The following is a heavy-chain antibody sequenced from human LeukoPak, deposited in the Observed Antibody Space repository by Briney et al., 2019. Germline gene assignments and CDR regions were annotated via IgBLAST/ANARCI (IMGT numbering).Heavy chain of an antibody. CDR1: GFTFSNYA. Sequence: GGSLRLSCAASGFTFSNYAFRWVRQAPGKGLEWVSGISDSGRDTYYADSVKGRFTISRDNSQNTLYLQMNSLRAEDTAVYYCASPEGDIVVVPAATSPDDAFDIWGQGTMVTVS. D-gene: IGHD2-2*01. CDR2: ISDSGRDT. J-gene: IGHJ3*02. V-gene: IGHV3-23*01. CDR3: ASPEGDIVVVPAATSPDDAFDI.